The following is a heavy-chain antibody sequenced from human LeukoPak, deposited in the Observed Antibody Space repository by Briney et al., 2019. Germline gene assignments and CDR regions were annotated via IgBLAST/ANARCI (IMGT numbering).Heavy chain of an antibody. CDR2: IRYDGSNK. CDR1: GFTFSSYG. Sequence: RGSLRLSCAASGFTFSSYGMHWVRQAPGKGLEWVAFIRYDGSNKDYGDSVRGRFTISRDNSKNTMYLQMNSLRAEDTAMYYCARALDVWGKGTTVTVSS. CDR3: ARALDV. V-gene: IGHV3-30*02. J-gene: IGHJ6*04.